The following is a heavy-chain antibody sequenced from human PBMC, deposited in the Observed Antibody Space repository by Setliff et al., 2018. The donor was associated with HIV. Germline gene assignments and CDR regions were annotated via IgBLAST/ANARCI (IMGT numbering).Heavy chain of an antibody. CDR2: ITNTGSST. V-gene: IGHV3-11*04. CDR3: MYGGRTATTH. CDR1: GFTFSDYY. J-gene: IGHJ4*02. D-gene: IGHD4-17*01. Sequence: GESLKISCAASGFTFSDYYLNWFRLAPGKGLEWISHITNTGSSTNYADSVKGRFTISRDNAKYSLYLRMNTLRVEDTAVYYCMYGGRTATTHWGQGTLVTVTS.